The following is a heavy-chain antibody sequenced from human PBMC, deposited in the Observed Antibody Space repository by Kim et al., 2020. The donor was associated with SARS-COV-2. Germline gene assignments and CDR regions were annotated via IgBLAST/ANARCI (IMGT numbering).Heavy chain of an antibody. CDR2: T. Sequence: TKYNPSLQSRVTLSVDTSKNQFSLKLTAVTAADTAVYYCARRYASAGVDWWGQGTPVTVSS. V-gene: IGHV4-34*01. CDR3: ARRYASAGVDW. D-gene: IGHD1-1*01. J-gene: IGHJ4*02.